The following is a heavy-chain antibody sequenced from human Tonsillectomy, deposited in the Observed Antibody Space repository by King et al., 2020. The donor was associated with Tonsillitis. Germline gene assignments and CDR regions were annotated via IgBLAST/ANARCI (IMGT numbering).Heavy chain of an antibody. Sequence: QLVQSGTEVKKPGASVKVSCKASGYTFTDYYMHWVRQAPVQGLEWMGWINPNSGGTNYAQNFQGWVTMTRDTSISTAYMGLSRLRADDTAVYYCARDRGSTSCYAGECYFDYWGQGTLVTVSS. CDR1: GYTFTDYY. D-gene: IGHD2-2*01. CDR3: ARDRGSTSCYAGECYFDY. J-gene: IGHJ4*02. V-gene: IGHV1-2*04. CDR2: INPNSGGT.